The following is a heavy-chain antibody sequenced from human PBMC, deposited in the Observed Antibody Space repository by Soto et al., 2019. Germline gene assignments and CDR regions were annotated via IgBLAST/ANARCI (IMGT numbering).Heavy chain of an antibody. J-gene: IGHJ6*03. CDR2: IWYDGSNK. D-gene: IGHD2-21*02. V-gene: IGHV3-33*01. CDR3: AREEVTDYYMDV. CDR1: GFTFSSYG. Sequence: QVQLVESGGGVVQPGRSVRLSCAASGFTFSSYGMHWVRQAPGKGLEWVAVIWYDGSNKYYADSVKGRFTISRDNSKNTLYLQMNSLRAEDTAVYYCAREEVTDYYMDVWGKATTVTVSS.